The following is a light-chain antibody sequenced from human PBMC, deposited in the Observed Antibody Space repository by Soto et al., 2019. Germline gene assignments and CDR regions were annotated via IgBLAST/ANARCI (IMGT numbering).Light chain of an antibody. V-gene: IGKV3-15*01. CDR3: QHYKNYPWT. CDR1: QSVSSN. CDR2: GAS. J-gene: IGKJ1*01. Sequence: EIVMTQSPATLSVSPGERATLSCRASQSVSSNLAWYQQKPGQAPRLLIYGASTRATGIPARFSGGGSGTDFTLTISCLQSEDFATYYCQHYKNYPWTFGQGTKVDIK.